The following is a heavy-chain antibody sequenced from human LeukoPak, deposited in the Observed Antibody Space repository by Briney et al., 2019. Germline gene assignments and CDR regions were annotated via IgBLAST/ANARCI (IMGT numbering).Heavy chain of an antibody. V-gene: IGHV6-1*01. Sequence: SQTLSLTCAISGDSVSSNIAAWNWIRQSPSRGLELLGRTYYRSKWYSDYAVSVKSRITISPDTSRNQFSLQLNSVTPEDTAVYFCARDHYSSGWYRFDYWGQGTLVTVSS. J-gene: IGHJ4*02. CDR1: GDSVSSNIAA. D-gene: IGHD6-19*01. CDR3: ARDHYSSGWYRFDY. CDR2: TYYRSKWYS.